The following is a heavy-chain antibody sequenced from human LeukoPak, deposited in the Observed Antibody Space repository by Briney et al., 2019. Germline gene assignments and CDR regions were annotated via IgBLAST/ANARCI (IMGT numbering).Heavy chain of an antibody. CDR2: ITNGGSTI. J-gene: IGHJ6*04. CDR3: ARSIGLTGGGVDV. D-gene: IGHD3-9*01. V-gene: IGHV3-11*01. Sequence: GGSLRLYCAASGFTFSDYNMNWVRQAQGKGLEWVSYITNGGSTIHHADSVKGRFTISRDNAKKTLYLQMNSLRAEDTAVYYCARSIGLTGGGVDVWGKGTTITVSS. CDR1: GFTFSDYN.